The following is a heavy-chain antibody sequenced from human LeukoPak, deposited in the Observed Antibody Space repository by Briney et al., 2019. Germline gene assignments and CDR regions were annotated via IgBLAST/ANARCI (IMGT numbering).Heavy chain of an antibody. D-gene: IGHD3-16*01. CDR2: ISHDGSNK. CDR1: GFTFSSYA. V-gene: IGHV3-30-3*01. CDR3: ARAPTEGSRLGELLGGYFDY. Sequence: GRSLRLSCAASGFTFSSYAMHWVRQAPGKGLEWVAVISHDGSNKHYADSAKGRFTISRDNSKNTLYLQMNSLRAEDTAVYYCARAPTEGSRLGELLGGYFDYWGQGTLVTVSS. J-gene: IGHJ4*02.